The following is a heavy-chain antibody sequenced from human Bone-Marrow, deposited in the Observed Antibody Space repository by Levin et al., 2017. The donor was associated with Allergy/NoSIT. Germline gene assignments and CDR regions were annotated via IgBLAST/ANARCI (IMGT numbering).Heavy chain of an antibody. CDR3: VKGGGSGWPFDY. CDR1: GFTFRGCW. CDR2: MNPDGSEK. D-gene: IGHD6-19*01. Sequence: PGGSLRLSCAASGFTFRGCWMSWVRQAPGKGLEWVANMNPDGSEKNYVDSVKGRFTISRDNAKDSLFLQMNSLRVEDMAIYYCVKGGGSGWPFDYWGQGSLVTVSS. V-gene: IGHV3-7*01. J-gene: IGHJ4*02.